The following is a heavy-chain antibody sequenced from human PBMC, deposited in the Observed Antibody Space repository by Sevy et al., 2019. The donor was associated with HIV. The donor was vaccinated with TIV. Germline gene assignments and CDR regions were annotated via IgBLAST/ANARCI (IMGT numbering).Heavy chain of an antibody. CDR2: IRQAGSKI. CDR1: GFNLENFW. V-gene: IGHV3-7*04. CDR3: VRAIQSDGSF. Sequence: GGSLRLSCVASGFNLENFWMNWVRQAPGKGLEWVANIRQAGSKIYYVASVKGRFTISGDNPRKLVYLQMNSLRVEDTALYYCVRAIQSDGSFWGQGALVTVSS. J-gene: IGHJ4*02. D-gene: IGHD6-19*01.